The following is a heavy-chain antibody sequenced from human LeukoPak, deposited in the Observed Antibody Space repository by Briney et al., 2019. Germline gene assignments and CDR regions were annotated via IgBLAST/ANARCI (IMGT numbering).Heavy chain of an antibody. V-gene: IGHV4-34*01. Sequence: SETLSLTCADYGVSFSDYYWSWIRQPPGKGLEWIGEINHSGSTNYNPSLKSRVTLSVDTSKNQFSLKLSSVTAADTAVYYCASHDSHSSNAIDFWGQGTLVTVSS. J-gene: IGHJ4*02. CDR1: GVSFSDYY. D-gene: IGHD3-22*01. CDR2: INHSGST. CDR3: ASHDSHSSNAIDF.